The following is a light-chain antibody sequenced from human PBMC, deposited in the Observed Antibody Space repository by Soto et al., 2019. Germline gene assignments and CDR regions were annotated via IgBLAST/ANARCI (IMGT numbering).Light chain of an antibody. CDR2: GNS. Sequence: QSALTQPPSVSGAPGQRVTISCSGSSSNIGAGYDVHWYQQLPGTAPKLLISGNSNRPSGVPDRFSGSKSGTSASLAITGLQAEDEADYYCQSYDSSLSGVVFGGGTQLTVL. CDR1: SSNIGAGYD. CDR3: QSYDSSLSGVV. J-gene: IGLJ2*01. V-gene: IGLV1-40*01.